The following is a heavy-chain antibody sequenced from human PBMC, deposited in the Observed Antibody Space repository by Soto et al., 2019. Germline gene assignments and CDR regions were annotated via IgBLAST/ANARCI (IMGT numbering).Heavy chain of an antibody. Sequence: PAESLRLSCAASGFTFSNVWMSWVRQAPGKGLEWVGRIKTKTDGGTADFAAAVKGRFTISRDDSKNTLYLQMNSPEAEDTAVYYCTTLPLDYWGQGALVTVSS. CDR3: TTLPLDY. J-gene: IGHJ4*02. CDR2: IKTKTDGGTA. V-gene: IGHV3-15*01. CDR1: GFTFSNVW.